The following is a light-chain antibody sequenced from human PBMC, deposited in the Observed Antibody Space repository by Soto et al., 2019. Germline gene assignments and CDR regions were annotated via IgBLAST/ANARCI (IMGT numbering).Light chain of an antibody. CDR2: KAS. CDR1: QSISSW. V-gene: IGKV1-5*03. J-gene: IGKJ1*01. Sequence: DIQMTQSPSTLSASVGARVPITCRARQSISSWLAWYQQKPGKAPKLLIYKASSLESGVPSRFSGSGSGTEFTLTISSLQPDDFATYYCQQYNSYLWTFGQGTKVDIK. CDR3: QQYNSYLWT.